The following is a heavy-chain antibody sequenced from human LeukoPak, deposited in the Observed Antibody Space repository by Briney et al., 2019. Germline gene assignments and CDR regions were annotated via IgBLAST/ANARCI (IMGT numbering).Heavy chain of an antibody. J-gene: IGHJ4*02. CDR1: GFTFSSYA. CDR2: MSGSGGST. Sequence: GGSLRLSCAASGFTFSSYAMSWVRQGPGKGLEWVSVMSGSGGSTYHADSVKGRFTISRDNSKNTLYLQMNSLKSEDTAVYYCTTDHRTIYGVVFPDYWGQGTLVTVSS. V-gene: IGHV3-23*01. D-gene: IGHD3-3*01. CDR3: TTDHRTIYGVVFPDY.